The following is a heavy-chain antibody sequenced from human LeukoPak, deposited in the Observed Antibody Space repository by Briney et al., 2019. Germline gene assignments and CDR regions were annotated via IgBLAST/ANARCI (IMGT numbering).Heavy chain of an antibody. Sequence: GESLRLSCAASGFTINNYAMNWVRQAPGKGLEWVSSISGGGEPTYYVDSAKGRFTISRDNAQNTLYLQMNSLRAEDTAVYYCARDYADYVGYFFFDYWGQGTLVTVSS. V-gene: IGHV3-23*01. D-gene: IGHD4-17*01. CDR3: ARDYADYVGYFFFDY. CDR2: ISGGGEPT. J-gene: IGHJ4*02. CDR1: GFTINNYA.